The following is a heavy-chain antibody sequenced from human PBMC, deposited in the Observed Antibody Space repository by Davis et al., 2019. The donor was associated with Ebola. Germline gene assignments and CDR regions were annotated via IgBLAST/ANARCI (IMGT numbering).Heavy chain of an antibody. CDR1: GYTFTSYY. CDR2: INPSGGST. V-gene: IGHV1-46*03. CDR3: ARDDNSDYYYYGMDV. Sequence: AASVKVSCKASGYTFTSYYMHWVRQAPGQGLEWMGIINPSGGSTSYAQKFQGRVTMTRDTSTSTVYMGLSSLRSEDTAVYYCARDDNSDYYYYGMDVWGQGTTVTVSS. D-gene: IGHD5-24*01. J-gene: IGHJ6*02.